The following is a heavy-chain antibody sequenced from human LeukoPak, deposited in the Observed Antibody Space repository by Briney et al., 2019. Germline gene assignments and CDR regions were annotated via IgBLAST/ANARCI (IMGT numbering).Heavy chain of an antibody. Sequence: SETLSLTCTVSGGSISSYYWSWIRQPPGKGLEWIGYIYYSGSTNYNPSLKSRVTISVDTSKNQFSLKLSSVTAADTALYYCARDRDVGATGGYVDYWGQGPLVTVSS. D-gene: IGHD1-26*01. CDR2: IYYSGST. J-gene: IGHJ4*02. V-gene: IGHV4-59*01. CDR3: ARDRDVGATGGYVDY. CDR1: GGSISSYY.